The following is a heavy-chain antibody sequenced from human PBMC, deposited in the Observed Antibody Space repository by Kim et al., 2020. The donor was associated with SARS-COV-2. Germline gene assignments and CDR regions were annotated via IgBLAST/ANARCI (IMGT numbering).Heavy chain of an antibody. D-gene: IGHD4-17*01. CDR3: ARDRGDYGFDY. Sequence: HSPPSLKSRVTISVDKSKNQFSLKLGSVTAADTAVYYCARDRGDYGFDYWGQGTLVTVSS. V-gene: IGHV4-4*02. J-gene: IGHJ4*02.